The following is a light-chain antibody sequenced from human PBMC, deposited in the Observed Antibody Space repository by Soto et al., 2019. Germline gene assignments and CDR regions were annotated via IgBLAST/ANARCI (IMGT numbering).Light chain of an antibody. Sequence: DIQMTRSPSTLSASVGDRVTITCRASQDISTWLAWYQQRPGKAPHLLIYDASRLQSGVPSRFSGSGSGTEFTLAVSSLQPDDFATYYCQHRVFGPGTKVEIK. CDR3: QHRV. J-gene: IGKJ3*01. V-gene: IGKV1-5*01. CDR2: DAS. CDR1: QDISTW.